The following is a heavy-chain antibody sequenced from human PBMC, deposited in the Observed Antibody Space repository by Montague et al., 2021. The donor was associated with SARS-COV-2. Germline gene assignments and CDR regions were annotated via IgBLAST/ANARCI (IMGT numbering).Heavy chain of an antibody. J-gene: IGHJ4*02. CDR3: ARKTSMGLTIFGVVTASYCFDY. V-gene: IGHV4-39*01. CDR2: IYYSGST. D-gene: IGHD3-3*01. CDR1: GGSISSSSYF. Sequence: SETLSLICTVSGGSISSSSYFWCWIRQPPGKGLEWIGSIYYSGSTYYNPSLNSRITISVDTSKNQFSLKLSAVTAADTAVFYCARKTSMGLTIFGVVTASYCFDYWGQGTLVTVSS.